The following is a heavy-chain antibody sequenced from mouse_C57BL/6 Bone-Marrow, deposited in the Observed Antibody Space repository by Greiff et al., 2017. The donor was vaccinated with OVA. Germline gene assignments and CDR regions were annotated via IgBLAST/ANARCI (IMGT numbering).Heavy chain of an antibody. CDR2: ISDGGSYT. CDR1: GFTFSSYA. D-gene: IGHD2-4*01. CDR3: ARVPDCFKWYFDV. Sequence: EVNLVESGGGLVKPGGSLKLSCAASGFTFSSYAMSWVRQTPEKRLEWVATISDGGSYTYYPDNVKGRFTISRDNAKNNLYLQMSHLKSEDTAMYYCARVPDCFKWYFDVWGTGTTVTVSS. J-gene: IGHJ1*03. V-gene: IGHV5-4*03.